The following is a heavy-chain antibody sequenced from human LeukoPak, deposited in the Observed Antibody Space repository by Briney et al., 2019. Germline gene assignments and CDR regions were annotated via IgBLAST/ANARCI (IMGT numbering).Heavy chain of an antibody. Sequence: SETLSLTCTVSGGSIGSYYWSWIRQPPGKGLEWSGYIYYSGSTNYNPYLKSRVTISVDTSKNQFSLKLSSVTAADTAVYYCARHRGCSGGSCYSTWFDPWGQGTLVTVSS. V-gene: IGHV4-59*08. J-gene: IGHJ5*02. CDR2: IYYSGST. CDR3: ARHRGCSGGSCYSTWFDP. D-gene: IGHD2-15*01. CDR1: GGSIGSYY.